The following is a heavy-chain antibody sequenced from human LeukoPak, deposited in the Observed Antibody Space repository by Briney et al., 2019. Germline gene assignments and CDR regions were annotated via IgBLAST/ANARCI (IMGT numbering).Heavy chain of an antibody. CDR1: GFTFDDYT. Sequence: GGTLRLSCAASGFTFDDYTMHWVRQAPGKGLEWVSLISWDGGSTYYADSVKGRFTVSRDNSKNTLYLQMNSLRAEDTAVYFCVEGGAPSYYDGSGDAYFDYWGQGTLVTVSS. D-gene: IGHD3-22*01. CDR2: ISWDGGST. V-gene: IGHV3-43*01. CDR3: VEGGAPSYYDGSGDAYFDY. J-gene: IGHJ4*02.